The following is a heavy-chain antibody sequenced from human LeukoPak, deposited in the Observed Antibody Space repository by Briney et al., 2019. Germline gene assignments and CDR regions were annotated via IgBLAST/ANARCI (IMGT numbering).Heavy chain of an antibody. Sequence: SETLSLTCTVSGGSISSYYWSWIRQPPGKGLEWIGYIYYSGSTNYNPSLKSRVTISVDTSKNQFSLKLSSVTAADTAVYCCAREYSSGWYDYWGQGTLVTVSS. CDR2: IYYSGST. V-gene: IGHV4-59*01. CDR1: GGSISSYY. J-gene: IGHJ4*02. D-gene: IGHD6-19*01. CDR3: AREYSSGWYDY.